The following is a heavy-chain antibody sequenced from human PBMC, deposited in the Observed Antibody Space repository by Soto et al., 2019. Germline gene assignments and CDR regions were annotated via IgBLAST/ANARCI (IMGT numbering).Heavy chain of an antibody. CDR2: IIPIFGTA. Sequence: ASVKVSCKASGGTFSSYAISWVRQAPGQGLEWMGGIIPIFGTANYAQKFQGRVTITADESTSTAYMELSSLRSEDTAVYYCARGGLAYSSSPLNWFDPWGQGTLVTVSS. V-gene: IGHV1-69*13. CDR1: GGTFSSYA. J-gene: IGHJ5*02. CDR3: ARGGLAYSSSPLNWFDP. D-gene: IGHD6-6*01.